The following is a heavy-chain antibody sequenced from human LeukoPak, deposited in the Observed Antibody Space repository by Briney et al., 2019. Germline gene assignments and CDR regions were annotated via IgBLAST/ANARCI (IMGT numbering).Heavy chain of an antibody. CDR3: TTDPSQYGGPRYYYYYMDV. CDR1: EFTFSNAW. CDR2: IQSKTDGGTT. Sequence: GGSLRLSCAASEFTFSNAWMSWVRQAPGKGLEWVGRIQSKTDGGTTDYAAPVKGRFTISRDDSKNTLYLQMNSLKTEDTAVYYCTTDPSQYGGPRYYYYYMDVWGKGTTVTVSS. D-gene: IGHD4-23*01. V-gene: IGHV3-15*01. J-gene: IGHJ6*03.